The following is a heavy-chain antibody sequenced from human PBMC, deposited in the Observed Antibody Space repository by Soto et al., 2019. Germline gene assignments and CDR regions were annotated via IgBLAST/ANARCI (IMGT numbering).Heavy chain of an antibody. CDR3: ARDDLAYCGGDCYSFDY. V-gene: IGHV1-18*01. CDR2: ISAYNGNT. CDR1: GYTFTSYG. D-gene: IGHD2-21*02. J-gene: IGHJ4*02. Sequence: ASVKVSCKASGYTFTSYGISWVRQAPGQGLEWMGWISAYNGNTNYAQKLQGRVTMTTDTSTSTAYMELRSLRSDDTAVYYCARDDLAYCGGDCYSFDYWGQGTLVPVSS.